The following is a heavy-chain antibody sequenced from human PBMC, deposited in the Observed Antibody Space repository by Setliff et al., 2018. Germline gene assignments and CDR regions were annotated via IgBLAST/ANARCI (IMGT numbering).Heavy chain of an antibody. CDR2: IDWDDDK. Sequence: SGPTLVNPTQTLTLTCTFSGFSLNTSGMRVSWIRQPPGKALEWLARIDWDDDKFYSTSLKTRLTISKDTSKKQVVLTMTNMDPVDTATYYCARILASSSHFDYWGPGTLVTVS. CDR3: ARILASSSHFDY. J-gene: IGHJ4*02. D-gene: IGHD6-13*01. V-gene: IGHV2-70*04. CDR1: GFSLNTSGMR.